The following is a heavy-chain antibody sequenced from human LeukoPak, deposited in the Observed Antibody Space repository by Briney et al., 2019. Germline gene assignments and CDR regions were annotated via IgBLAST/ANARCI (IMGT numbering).Heavy chain of an antibody. Sequence: GGSLRLSCAASGFTFNSFDMHWVRQPTGQGLEWVSTIGTASDTYYPGSVEGRFTLSRDNAKNSLYLQLNSLTAGDTAVYYCARGPPRGKYYYMDVWGKGTTVTVSS. J-gene: IGHJ6*03. D-gene: IGHD1-1*01. V-gene: IGHV3-13*01. CDR3: ARGPPRGKYYYMDV. CDR2: IGTASDT. CDR1: GFTFNSFD.